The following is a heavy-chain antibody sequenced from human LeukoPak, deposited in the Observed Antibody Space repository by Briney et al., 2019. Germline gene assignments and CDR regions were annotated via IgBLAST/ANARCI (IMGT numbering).Heavy chain of an antibody. Sequence: PPETLSLTCAVCGGSFSGYYWSWIRQPPGKGLEWIGEINHSGSTNYNPSLKSRVTISVDTSKNQFSLKLSSVTAADTAVYYCAIAGYYYSGIDYWGQGTLVTVSS. D-gene: IGHD3-22*01. CDR1: GGSFSGYY. J-gene: IGHJ4*02. CDR2: INHSGST. CDR3: AIAGYYYSGIDY. V-gene: IGHV4-34*01.